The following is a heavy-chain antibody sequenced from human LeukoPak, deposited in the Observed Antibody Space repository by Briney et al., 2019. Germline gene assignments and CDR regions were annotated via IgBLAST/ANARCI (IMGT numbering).Heavy chain of an antibody. CDR2: INPNSGGT. CDR3: ARDLSGGLRFLEWSFDY. D-gene: IGHD3-3*01. Sequence: ASVKVSCKASGYTFTGYYMHWVRQAPGQGLEWMGWINPNSGGTNYAQKLQGRVTMTTDTSTSTAYMELRSLRSDDTAVYYCARDLSGGLRFLEWSFDYWGRGTLVTVSS. CDR1: GYTFTGYY. V-gene: IGHV1-2*02. J-gene: IGHJ4*02.